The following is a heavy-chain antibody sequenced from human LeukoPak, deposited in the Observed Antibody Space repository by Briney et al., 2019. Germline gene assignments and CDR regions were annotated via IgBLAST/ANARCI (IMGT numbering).Heavy chain of an antibody. J-gene: IGHJ4*02. CDR2: IYYSGST. CDR1: GGSISSYY. V-gene: IGHV4-59*01. Sequence: PSETLSLTCTVSGGSISSYYWSWIRQPPGKGLEWIGYIYYSGSTNYNPSLKSRVTISVDTSKNQFSLKLSSVTAADTAVYYCARGGGGGYDSLYYFDYWGQGTLVTVSS. D-gene: IGHD5-12*01. CDR3: ARGGGGGYDSLYYFDY.